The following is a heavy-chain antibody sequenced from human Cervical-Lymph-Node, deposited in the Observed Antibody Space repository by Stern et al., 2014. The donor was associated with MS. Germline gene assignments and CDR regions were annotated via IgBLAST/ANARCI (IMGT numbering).Heavy chain of an antibody. J-gene: IGHJ4*02. CDR2: IYTSRST. CDR1: GGSISSGSYY. V-gene: IGHV4-61*02. Sequence: VQLVESGPGLVQPSQTLSLTCTVSGGSISSGSYYWSWIRQPAGKGLEWIGRIYTSRSTNYNPSLKSRVTISVDTSKHQFSGKLSSGTAADTAVYYCARDRVIMDYWGQGTLVTVSS. D-gene: IGHD2-21*01. CDR3: ARDRVIMDY.